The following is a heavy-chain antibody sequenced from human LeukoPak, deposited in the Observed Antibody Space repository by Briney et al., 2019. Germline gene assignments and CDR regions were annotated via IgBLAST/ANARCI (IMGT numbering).Heavy chain of an antibody. CDR3: AKWSGNRPLYYFDY. Sequence: QTGGSLRLSCATSGFTFTCCGMHWVRQASGKGLEWVAAMSSSDGNSKYYADSVKGRFTISRDNSKNTVYLQMNSLRADDTAVYYCAKWSGNRPLYYFDYWGQGTLVTVSS. J-gene: IGHJ4*02. CDR1: GFTFTCCG. V-gene: IGHV3-30*18. CDR2: MSSSDGNSK. D-gene: IGHD3-3*01.